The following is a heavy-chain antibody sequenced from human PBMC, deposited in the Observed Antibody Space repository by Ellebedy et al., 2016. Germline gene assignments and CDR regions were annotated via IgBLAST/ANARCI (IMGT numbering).Heavy chain of an antibody. V-gene: IGHV3-11*01. CDR2: ISRRRNTI. J-gene: IGHJ5*02. CDR3: ARTDSGFGDYGVFSDS. D-gene: IGHD4-17*01. Sequence: GGSLRLSCAASGFMFSDYYMSWIRQAPGKGLEWFSYISRRRNTIYYAASVKGRFIVSRDNADDSLYLQMNSLRAEDTAVYYCARTDSGFGDYGVFSDSWGQGTLVTVSS. CDR1: GFMFSDYY.